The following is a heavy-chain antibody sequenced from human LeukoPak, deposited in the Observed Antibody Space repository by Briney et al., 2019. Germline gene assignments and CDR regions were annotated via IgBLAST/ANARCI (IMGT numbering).Heavy chain of an antibody. CDR1: GFTFSTYA. D-gene: IGHD3-10*01. V-gene: IGHV3-23*01. J-gene: IGHJ4*02. CDR2: ILGSGSYT. CDR3: AKDGSAAYDEFDY. Sequence: GGSLRLSCAASGFTFSTYAMSWVRQAPGKGLEWVSAILGSGSYTYYADSVKGRFTVYRDNSKNIVYLQMNGLRTEDTAVYYCAKDGSAAYDEFDYWGQGILVTVS.